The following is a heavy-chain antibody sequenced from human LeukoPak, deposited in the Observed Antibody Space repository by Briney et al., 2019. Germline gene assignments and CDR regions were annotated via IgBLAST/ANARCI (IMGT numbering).Heavy chain of an antibody. CDR3: AKETASDFGGAVDY. CDR1: GFTFSDYY. Sequence: GGSLRLSCAASGFTFSDYYMSWIRQAPGKGLEWVSYISSSGSTIYYADSVKGRFTISRDNVKNSLYLQMNSLRAEDTAVYYCAKETASDFGGAVDYWGQGTLVTVSS. D-gene: IGHD3-10*01. J-gene: IGHJ4*02. CDR2: ISSSGSTI. V-gene: IGHV3-11*04.